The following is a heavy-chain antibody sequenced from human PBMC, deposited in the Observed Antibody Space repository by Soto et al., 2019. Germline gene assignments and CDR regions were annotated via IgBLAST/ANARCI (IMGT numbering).Heavy chain of an antibody. J-gene: IGHJ6*02. CDR1: GGPFSSSA. V-gene: IGHV1-69*06. Sequence: SVKVSCKASGGPFSSSAISWVRQAPGQGLEWMGGIIPIFGTANYAQKFQGRVTITADKSTSTAYMELSSLRSEDTAVYYCARSNNEDIVVVVAATSPGYYYGMDVWGQGTTVTVSS. D-gene: IGHD2-15*01. CDR3: ARSNNEDIVVVVAATSPGYYYGMDV. CDR2: IIPIFGTA.